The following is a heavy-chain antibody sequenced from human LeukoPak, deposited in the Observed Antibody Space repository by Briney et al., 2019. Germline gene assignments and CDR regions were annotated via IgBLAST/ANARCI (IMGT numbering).Heavy chain of an antibody. CDR3: ARGEGARDGYNYEGPFYFDY. Sequence: SETLSLTCAVYGGPFSDYYWSWIRQPPGKGLEWIGKINHSGSTNYRPSLKSRVTISIDTSKNQFSLKLKSMTAADTAVYYRARGEGARDGYNYEGPFYFDYWGQGTLVTVSS. V-gene: IGHV4-34*01. D-gene: IGHD5-24*01. CDR2: INHSGST. CDR1: GGPFSDYY. J-gene: IGHJ4*02.